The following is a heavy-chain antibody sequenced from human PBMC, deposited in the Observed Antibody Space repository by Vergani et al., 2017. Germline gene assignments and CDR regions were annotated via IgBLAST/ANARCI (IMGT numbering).Heavy chain of an antibody. V-gene: IGHV1-3*01. CDR2: INAGNGNT. CDR1: GGTFSSYT. J-gene: IGHJ3*02. CDR3: ARVGPSSWLVVDAFDI. Sequence: QVQLVQSGAEVKKPGSSVKVSCKASGGTFSSYTISWVRQAPGQGLEWMGRINAGNGNTKYSQKFQGRVTITRDTSASTAYMVLSSLRSEDTAVYYCARVGPSSWLVVDAFDIWGQGTMVTVSS. D-gene: IGHD6-19*01.